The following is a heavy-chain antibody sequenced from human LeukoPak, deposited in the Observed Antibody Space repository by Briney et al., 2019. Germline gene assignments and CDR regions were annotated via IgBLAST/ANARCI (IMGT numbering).Heavy chain of an antibody. CDR3: AKPFRDCSSATCYVSFDY. Sequence: GGSLRLSCTASGFTFSSYAMTWVRQAPGKGLEWVSAITSGGLTFYADSVKGRFTISRDNSINTLYLQMNSLRADDTAVYYCAKPFRDCSSATCYVSFDYWGQGTLVTVSS. J-gene: IGHJ4*02. V-gene: IGHV3-23*01. D-gene: IGHD2-2*01. CDR2: ITSGGLT. CDR1: GFTFSSYA.